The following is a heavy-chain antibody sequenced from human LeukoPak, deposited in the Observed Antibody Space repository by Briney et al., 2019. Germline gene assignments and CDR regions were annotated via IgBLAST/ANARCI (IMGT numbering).Heavy chain of an antibody. CDR2: IYFSGNT. CDR1: RGSVTSYY. Sequence: SETLSLTCTVSRGSVTSYYWSWIRQPPGKGLEWIGDIYFSGNTKYNPSLQSRVTISLDMSQNQFSLRLRSVTAADTAVYYCTRPRRDGYLYIDDAFDIWGQGTMVTVSS. V-gene: IGHV4-59*02. CDR3: TRPRRDGYLYIDDAFDI. D-gene: IGHD5-24*01. J-gene: IGHJ3*02.